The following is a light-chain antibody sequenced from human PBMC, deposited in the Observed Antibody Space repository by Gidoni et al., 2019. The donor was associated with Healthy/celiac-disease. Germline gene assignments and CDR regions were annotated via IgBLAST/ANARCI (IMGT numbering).Light chain of an antibody. V-gene: IGLV2-23*02. J-gene: IGLJ2*01. CDR1: SRDVRSYTL. CDR2: EVS. CDR3: CSYAGSSTV. Sequence: QSALTQPASVSGSPGQSITISCTGTSRDVRSYTLFYCYQQHPGKAPNLMIYEVSKRPAGVSNRFSGSKSGNTASLTSSGLQAEEEAEYYCCSYAGSSTVFGGGTKLTVL.